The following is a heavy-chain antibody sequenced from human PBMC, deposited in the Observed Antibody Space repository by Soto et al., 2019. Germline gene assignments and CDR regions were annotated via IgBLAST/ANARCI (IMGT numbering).Heavy chain of an antibody. CDR3: ARREGNCLDCMDV. CDR1: GYSFTSYW. D-gene: IGHD1-1*01. J-gene: IGHJ6*02. CDR2: IYAGDSDT. Sequence: PGEALKIACEGSGYSFTSYWIGWVRQMPGKGLEWVGIIYAGDSDTRYSPSFQGLVTLSPDNSISTAYLQWSRLKPSDTAMYYCARREGNCLDCMDVWGQGTTVTVSS. V-gene: IGHV5-51*01.